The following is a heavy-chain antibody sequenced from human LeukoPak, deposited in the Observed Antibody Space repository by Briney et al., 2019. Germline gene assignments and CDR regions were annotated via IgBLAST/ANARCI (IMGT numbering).Heavy chain of an antibody. V-gene: IGHV3-53*01. CDR2: VYTEDVT. J-gene: IGHJ4*02. CDR1: NFTVSGNY. D-gene: IGHD6-19*01. Sequence: GGSLRLSCAASNFTVSGNYMTWVRQTPGMGLECVSVVYTEDVTYYADSVKGRFTISRDNSKNTLYLQMKSLRTEDTAVYYCAGGRGGWYAFESWGQGTLVTVSS. CDR3: AGGRGGWYAFES.